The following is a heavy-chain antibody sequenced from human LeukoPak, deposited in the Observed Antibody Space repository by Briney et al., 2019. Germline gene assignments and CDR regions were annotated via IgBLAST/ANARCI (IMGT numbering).Heavy chain of an antibody. D-gene: IGHD2-21*02. Sequence: PSETLSLTCTVSGGSISSSSYYWGWIRQPPGKGLEWIGSIYYSGSTYYNPSLKSRVTISVDTSKNQFSLKLSSVTAADTAVYYWARVGVTHALDYWGQGTLVTVSS. CDR3: ARVGVTHALDY. V-gene: IGHV4-39*01. CDR2: IYYSGST. J-gene: IGHJ4*02. CDR1: GGSISSSSYY.